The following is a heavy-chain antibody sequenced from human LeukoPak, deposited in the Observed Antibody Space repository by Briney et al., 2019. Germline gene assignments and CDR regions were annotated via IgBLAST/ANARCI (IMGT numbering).Heavy chain of an antibody. CDR2: IYYSGST. CDR1: GFTFNNAW. Sequence: GSLRLSCAASGFTFNNAWMSWIRQPPGKGLEWIGYIYYSGSTNYNPSLKSRVTISVDTSKNQFPLKLSSVTAADTAVYYCARHSVSGGSCCLEIQHWGQGTLVTVSS. J-gene: IGHJ1*01. CDR3: ARHSVSGGSCCLEIQH. D-gene: IGHD2-15*01. V-gene: IGHV4-59*08.